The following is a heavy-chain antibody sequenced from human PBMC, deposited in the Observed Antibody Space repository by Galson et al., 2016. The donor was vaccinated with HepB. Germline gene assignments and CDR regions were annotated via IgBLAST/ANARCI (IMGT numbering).Heavy chain of an antibody. CDR2: ILYSGDRA. Sequence: LRLSCAASGFTFSNYAIHWVRQAPGKGLEWVAFILYSGDRAYYADSVKGRLIISRDNSKNALYLQMNSLRAEDTAVYYCARQGDLLSVRFFHGMDVWGQGTTVTVSS. D-gene: IGHD5/OR15-5a*01. V-gene: IGHV3-33*08. J-gene: IGHJ6*02. CDR1: GFTFSNYA. CDR3: ARQGDLLSVRFFHGMDV.